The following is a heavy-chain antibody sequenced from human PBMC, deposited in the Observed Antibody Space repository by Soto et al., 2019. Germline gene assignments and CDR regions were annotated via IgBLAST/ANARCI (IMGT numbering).Heavy chain of an antibody. D-gene: IGHD2-2*01. CDR1: GGSISSGDYY. CDR3: GTMPIVVEPAPMDV. Sequence: SATLSLTCTVSGGSISSGDYYWSWIRQPPGKGLEWIGYIYYSGSTSYNASLKSRTSISADPSNNQFSLKLHSLTAADTAVYFCGTMPIVVEPAPMDVWGPGTSVTVSS. V-gene: IGHV4-30-4*01. J-gene: IGHJ6*02. CDR2: IYYSGST.